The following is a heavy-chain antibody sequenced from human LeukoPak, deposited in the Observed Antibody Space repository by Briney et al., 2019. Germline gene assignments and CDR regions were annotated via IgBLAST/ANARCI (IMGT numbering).Heavy chain of an antibody. CDR3: ARGYFSSSGRGMDV. CDR2: ISSSSSYI. Sequence: GGSLRLSCAASGFTFSSYSMNWVRQAPGKGLEWVSSISSSSSYIYYADSVKGRFTISRDNAKNSLYLQMGSLRAEDTAVYYCARGYFSSSGRGMDVWGQGTTVTVSS. V-gene: IGHV3-21*01. D-gene: IGHD6-13*01. CDR1: GFTFSSYS. J-gene: IGHJ6*02.